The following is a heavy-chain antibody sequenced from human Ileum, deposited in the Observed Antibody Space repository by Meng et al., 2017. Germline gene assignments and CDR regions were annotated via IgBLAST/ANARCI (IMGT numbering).Heavy chain of an antibody. J-gene: IGHJ4*02. CDR1: GYTFNNYH. V-gene: IGHV1-46*02. CDR3: ARDSGGYSPED. Sequence: ASVKVFCKASGYTFNNYHMHWVRPAPGQGLEWMGQINPSGGRTTYAQKSQGRVTMTSDTSTSTVYMELSSLRSEDAAVYYCARDSGGYSPEDWGQGTLVTVSS. CDR2: INPSGGRT. D-gene: IGHD1-26*01.